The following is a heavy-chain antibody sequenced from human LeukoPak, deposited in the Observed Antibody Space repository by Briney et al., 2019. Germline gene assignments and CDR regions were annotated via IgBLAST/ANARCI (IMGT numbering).Heavy chain of an antibody. CDR3: AKAPVTTCRGAYCYPFDY. CDR1: GFTFSDNY. CDR2: ISGNGGVI. D-gene: IGHD2-21*01. J-gene: IGHJ4*02. V-gene: IGHV3-11*04. Sequence: GGSLRLSCAASGFTFSDNYMTWVRQAPGKGLEWLSYISGNGGVIQYADSVKGRFTISRDNAKNLLYLQMDSLRVEDTAIYYCAKAPVTTCRGAYCYPFDYWGQGTLVTVSS.